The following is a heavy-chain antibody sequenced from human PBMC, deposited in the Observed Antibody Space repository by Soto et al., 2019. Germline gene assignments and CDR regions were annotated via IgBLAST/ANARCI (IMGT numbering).Heavy chain of an antibody. Sequence: QVQLVQSGAEVKKPGSSVKVSCKASGGTFSSYAISWVRQAPGQGLEWMGGIIPIFGTANYAQKFQGRVTITADESTSTAYMELSSLRSEDTAVYYCASQPYYGSGRSSKNFDYWGQGPLVTVSS. V-gene: IGHV1-69*01. D-gene: IGHD3-10*01. CDR2: IIPIFGTA. CDR3: ASQPYYGSGRSSKNFDY. J-gene: IGHJ4*02. CDR1: GGTFSSYA.